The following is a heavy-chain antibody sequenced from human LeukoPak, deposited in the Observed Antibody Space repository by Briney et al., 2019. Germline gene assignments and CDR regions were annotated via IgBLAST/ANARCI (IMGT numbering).Heavy chain of an antibody. CDR1: HYSISSNYY. D-gene: IGHD6-13*01. CDR3: ASGIAAAGW. V-gene: IGHV4-38-2*02. J-gene: IGHJ4*02. CDR2: INHSGST. Sequence: SETLSLTCTVSHYSISSNYYWGWIRQAPGKGLEWIGEINHSGSTNYNPSLKSRVTISVDTSKNQFSLKLSSVTAADTAVYYCASGIAAAGWWGQGTLVTVSS.